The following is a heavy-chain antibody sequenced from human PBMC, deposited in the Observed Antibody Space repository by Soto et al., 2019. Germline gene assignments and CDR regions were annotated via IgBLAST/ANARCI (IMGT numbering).Heavy chain of an antibody. CDR1: GGSISSYY. V-gene: IGHV4-59*01. Sequence: SETLSLTCTVSGGSISSYYWSWIRQPPGKGLEWIGYIYYSGSTNYNPSLKSRVTISVDTSKNQFSLKLSSVTAADTAVYYCAGVGYLGELSLNYYYYYYMDVWGKGTTVTVSS. CDR3: AGVGYLGELSLNYYYYYYMDV. CDR2: IYYSGST. J-gene: IGHJ6*03. D-gene: IGHD3-16*02.